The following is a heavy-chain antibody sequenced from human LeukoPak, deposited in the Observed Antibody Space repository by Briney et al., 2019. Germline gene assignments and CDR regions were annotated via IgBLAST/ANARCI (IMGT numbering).Heavy chain of an antibody. V-gene: IGHV4-34*01. CDR3: ARVQYQLLRFWENRDGYYYYGMDV. CDR2: INHSGST. J-gene: IGHJ6*02. Sequence: SETLSLTCAVYGGSFSGYYRSWIRQPPGKGLEWIGEINHSGSTNYNPSLKSRVTISVDTSKNQFSLKLSSVTAADTAVYYCARVQYQLLRFWENRDGYYYYGMDVWGQGTTVTVSS. CDR1: GGSFSGYY. D-gene: IGHD2-2*01.